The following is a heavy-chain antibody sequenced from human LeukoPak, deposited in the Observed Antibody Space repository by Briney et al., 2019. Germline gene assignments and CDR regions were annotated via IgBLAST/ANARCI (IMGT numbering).Heavy chain of an antibody. D-gene: IGHD3-10*01. CDR2: MNPNSGNT. V-gene: IGHV1-8*01. CDR3: ARGIPGTYYYYMDV. J-gene: IGHJ6*03. Sequence: AASVKVSCRASGYTFTSYDINWVRQATGQGLAWMGWMNPNSGNTGYAQKFQGRVTMTRNTSISTAYMELSSLRSEDTAVYYCARGIPGTYYYYMDVWGKGTTVTVSS. CDR1: GYTFTSYD.